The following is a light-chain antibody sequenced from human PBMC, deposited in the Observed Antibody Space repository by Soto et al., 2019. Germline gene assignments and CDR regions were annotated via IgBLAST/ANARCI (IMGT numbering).Light chain of an antibody. CDR1: QSVNTY. CDR3: PQRSNWPLT. Sequence: EIVLTQSPATLSLSPGERATLSCRASQSVNTYLAWYQQRPGQAPRLLMYDASNRATGIPASFSRRRSGTDFPITIDSLEPDDFAVYYCPQRSNWPLTFGGRTKVEIK. V-gene: IGKV3-11*01. CDR2: DAS. J-gene: IGKJ4*01.